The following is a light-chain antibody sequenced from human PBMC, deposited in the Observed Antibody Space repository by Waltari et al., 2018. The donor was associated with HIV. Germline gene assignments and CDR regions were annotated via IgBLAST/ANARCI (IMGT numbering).Light chain of an antibody. CDR1: ALPSRN. CDR3: YSTDTTGYQRV. V-gene: IGLV3-10*01. CDR2: DDN. Sequence: SYALTQPPPVSVSAGQTATITCSGDALPSRNAYWYQQKSCQAPVLVIDDDNKRPSGIPERFSGSTSGTMATLTVSRAQVEDEADYYCYSTDTTGYQRVFGGGTKLTVL. J-gene: IGLJ2*01.